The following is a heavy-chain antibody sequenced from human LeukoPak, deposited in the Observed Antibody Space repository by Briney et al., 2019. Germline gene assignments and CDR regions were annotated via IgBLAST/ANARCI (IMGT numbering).Heavy chain of an antibody. V-gene: IGHV3-9*01. D-gene: IGHD2/OR15-2a*01. CDR3: AKDAYGRATFFYYMEV. CDR1: GFTFDDYA. Sequence: PGGSLRLSCAGSGFTFDDYAMHWVRQTPGKGLEWVSGISWNSGNIAYADFVGGRFTISRDNAKNSLSLQMNSLSDEDTAVYYCAKDAYGRATFFYYMEVWGKGTTVTVSS. CDR2: ISWNSGNI. J-gene: IGHJ6*03.